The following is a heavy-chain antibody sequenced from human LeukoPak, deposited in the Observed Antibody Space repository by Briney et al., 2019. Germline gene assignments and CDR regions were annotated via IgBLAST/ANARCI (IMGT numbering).Heavy chain of an antibody. CDR2: IYTSGST. V-gene: IGHV4-4*07. CDR1: GGSISSYY. D-gene: IGHD2-2*01. J-gene: IGHJ4*02. CDR3: ARAWCSSTSCYQFDY. Sequence: SETLSLTCTVSGGSISSYYWSWIRQPAGKGLEWIGRIYTSGSTNYNPSLKSRVTMSVDTSKNQFSLKLSSVTAVDTAVYYCARAWCSSTSCYQFDYWGQGTLVTVSS.